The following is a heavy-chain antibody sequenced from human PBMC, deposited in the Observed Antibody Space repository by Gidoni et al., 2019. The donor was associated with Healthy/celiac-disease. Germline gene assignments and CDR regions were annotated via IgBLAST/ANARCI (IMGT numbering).Heavy chain of an antibody. CDR2: INHSGST. J-gene: IGHJ4*02. CDR3: AGRYCSGGSCHNDY. V-gene: IGHV4-34*01. D-gene: IGHD2-15*01. Sequence: QVQLQQWGAGLVKPSETLSLTCAVYGGSFSGHYWSWIRQPPGTGLEWIGEINHSGSTNYNPSLKSRVTISVDTSKNQFSLKLSSVTAADTAVYYCAGRYCSGGSCHNDYWGQGTLVTVSS. CDR1: GGSFSGHY.